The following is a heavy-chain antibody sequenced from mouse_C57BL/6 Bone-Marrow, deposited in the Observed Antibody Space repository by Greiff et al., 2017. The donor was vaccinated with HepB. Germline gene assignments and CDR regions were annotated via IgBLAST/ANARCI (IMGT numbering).Heavy chain of an antibody. J-gene: IGHJ1*03. D-gene: IGHD2-3*01. CDR3: TTYDNWYFDV. CDR1: GFNIKDDY. CDR2: IDPENGDT. V-gene: IGHV14-4*01. Sequence: EVQLQQSGAELVRPGASVKLSCTASGFNIKDDYMHWVKQRPEQGLEWIGWIDPENGDTEYASKFQGKATITADTSSNTAYLQLSSLTSEDTAVYYCTTYDNWYFDVWGTGTMVTVSS.